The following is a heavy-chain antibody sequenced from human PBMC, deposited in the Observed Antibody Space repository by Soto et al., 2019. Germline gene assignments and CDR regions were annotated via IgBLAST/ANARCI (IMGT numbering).Heavy chain of an antibody. CDR1: GGSISSSSYY. Sequence: QLQLQESGPGLVKPSETLSLTCTVSGGSISSSSYYWGWIRQPPGKGLEWIGSIYYSGSTYYNPSIKSRVTISVDTSKNQFSLKLSSVTAADTAVYYCAARHVPAARLYYYYYMDVWGKGTTVTVSS. J-gene: IGHJ6*03. V-gene: IGHV4-39*01. D-gene: IGHD2-2*01. CDR2: IYYSGST. CDR3: AARHVPAARLYYYYYMDV.